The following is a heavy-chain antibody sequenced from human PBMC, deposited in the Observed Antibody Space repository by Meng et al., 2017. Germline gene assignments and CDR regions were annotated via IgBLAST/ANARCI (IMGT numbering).Heavy chain of an antibody. D-gene: IGHD4-17*01. V-gene: IGHV3-74*01. CDR1: GVPFTDHW. CDR2: ISVDGSQT. J-gene: IGHJ4*02. CDR3: VRISTLVTTL. Sequence: GESLKISCAASGVPFTDHWMHWIRQAPGKGLVWVSHISVDGSQTGYADSVKGRFTITRDNAQNTLYPHMDSLRAEDTAVYFCVRISTLVTTLWGQGTLVTVSS.